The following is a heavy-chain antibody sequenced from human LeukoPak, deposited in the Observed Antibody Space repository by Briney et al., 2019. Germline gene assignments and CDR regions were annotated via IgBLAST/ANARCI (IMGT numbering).Heavy chain of an antibody. D-gene: IGHD3-10*01. V-gene: IGHV1-18*01. CDR2: ISPYNGNT. Sequence: ASVKVSCKASGYSFPSYGISWVRQAPGQGPEWVGWISPYNGNTNYAQKLQGRATMTTDTSTSTAYLELRSLRSDDTAVYYCTRHFYGSGTYYHFDYWGQGTLVTVSS. J-gene: IGHJ4*02. CDR3: TRHFYGSGTYYHFDY. CDR1: GYSFPSYG.